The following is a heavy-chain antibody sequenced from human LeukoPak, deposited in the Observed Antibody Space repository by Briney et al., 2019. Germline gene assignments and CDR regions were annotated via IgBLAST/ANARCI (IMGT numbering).Heavy chain of an antibody. Sequence: ASVKVXCKXSXXXXTSYGISWVRQAPGQGLEWMGWISAYNGNTNYAQKLQGRVTMTTDTSTSTAYMELRSLRSDDTAVYYCAREWQLVSDYWGQGTLVTVSS. V-gene: IGHV1-18*01. CDR3: AREWQLVSDY. D-gene: IGHD6-6*01. CDR1: XXXXTSYG. J-gene: IGHJ4*02. CDR2: ISAYNGNT.